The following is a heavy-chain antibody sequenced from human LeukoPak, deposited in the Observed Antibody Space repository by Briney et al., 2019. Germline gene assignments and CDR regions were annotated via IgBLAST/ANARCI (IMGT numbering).Heavy chain of an antibody. CDR1: GGSISSSSYY. D-gene: IGHD4-17*01. J-gene: IGHJ5*02. CDR2: IYYSGST. Sequence: PSETLSLTCTVSGGSISSSSYYWGWIRQPPGTGLEWIVSIYYSGSTYYNPSLKSRVTISVDTSKNQFSLKLSSVTAADTAVYYCARDKDTDYGDYGDWFDPWGQGTLVTVSS. CDR3: ARDKDTDYGDYGDWFDP. V-gene: IGHV4-39*02.